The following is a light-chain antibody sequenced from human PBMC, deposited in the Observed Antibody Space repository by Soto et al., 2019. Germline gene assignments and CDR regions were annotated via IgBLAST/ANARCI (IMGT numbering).Light chain of an antibody. CDR1: QSVSTY. CDR3: QQYYNWPPYT. CDR2: SAS. V-gene: IGKV3-15*01. J-gene: IGKJ2*01. Sequence: EVVLTQSPATMSLYPGEGATLSCRASQSVSTYLAWYQQKPGQPPRLLVHSASIRATGVPARFTGIGSGTDFTLTISGLQSDDFAIYYCQQYYNWPPYTFGQGTRLQIK.